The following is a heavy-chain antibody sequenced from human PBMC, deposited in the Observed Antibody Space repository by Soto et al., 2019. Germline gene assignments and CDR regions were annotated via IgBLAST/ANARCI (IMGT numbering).Heavy chain of an antibody. CDR3: AREDRDRETGLVPAAIDGMDV. CDR2: IIPIFGIA. V-gene: IGHV1-69*08. D-gene: IGHD2-2*01. CDR1: GGTFSRYS. J-gene: IGHJ6*02. Sequence: QVQLVQSGAEGKKPGSSVKVSCTASGGTFSRYSITWVRQAPGHGLEWIGRIIPIFGIASYAQKLQGRVTITADESTSTAYMELSSLRSDDTAVYYCAREDRDRETGLVPAAIDGMDVWCQGTTVTVSS.